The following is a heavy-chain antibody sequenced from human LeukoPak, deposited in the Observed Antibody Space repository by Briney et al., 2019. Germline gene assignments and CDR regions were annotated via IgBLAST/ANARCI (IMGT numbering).Heavy chain of an antibody. CDR2: VDYTGIT. Sequence: SETLSLTCTVSGGSISSSGYYWGWIRQPPGKGLEWIGSVDYTGITSHSPSLKSRVTISVDTSKNQFSLEVSSVSAADTGVYYCVRVNINNWHSCDYWGQGTLVTVSS. CDR1: GGSISSSGYY. V-gene: IGHV4-39*01. D-gene: IGHD1-1*01. CDR3: VRVNINNWHSCDY. J-gene: IGHJ4*02.